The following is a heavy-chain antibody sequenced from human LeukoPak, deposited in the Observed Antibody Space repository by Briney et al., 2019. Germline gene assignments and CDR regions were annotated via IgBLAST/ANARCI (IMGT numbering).Heavy chain of an antibody. J-gene: IGHJ4*02. V-gene: IGHV3-23*01. Sequence: GGSLRLSWAASGFTFSSYAMSWVRQAPGKGLEWVSAISGSGGSTYYADSVKGRFTISRDNSKNTLYLQMNSLRAEDTAVYYCAKRRSSGWYGGFDYWGQGTLVTVSS. CDR3: AKRRSSGWYGGFDY. CDR1: GFTFSSYA. D-gene: IGHD6-19*01. CDR2: ISGSGGST.